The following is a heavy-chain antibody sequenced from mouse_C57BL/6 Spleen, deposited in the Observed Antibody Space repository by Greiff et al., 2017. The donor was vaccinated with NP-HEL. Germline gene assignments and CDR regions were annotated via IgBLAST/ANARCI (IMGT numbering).Heavy chain of an antibody. V-gene: IGHV1-18*01. CDR3: ARGAYYSNWFAY. J-gene: IGHJ3*01. CDR2: INPNNGGT. CDR1: GYTFTDYN. D-gene: IGHD2-5*01. Sequence: VQLQQSGPELVKPGASVKIPCKASGYTFTDYNMDWVKQSHGKSLEWIGDINPNNGGTIYNQKFKGKATLTVDKSSSTAYMELRSLTSEDTAVYYCARGAYYSNWFAYWGQGTLVTVSA.